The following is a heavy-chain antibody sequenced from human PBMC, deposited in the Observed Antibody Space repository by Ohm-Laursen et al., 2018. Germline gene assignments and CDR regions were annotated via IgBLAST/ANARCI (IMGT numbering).Heavy chain of an antibody. CDR2: ISWNSGSI. V-gene: IGHV3-9*01. Sequence: SLRLSCAASGFTFDDYAMHWVRQAPGKGLEWVSGISWNSGSIGYADSVKGRFTISRDNAKNSLYLEMNSLRAEDTAVYYCATLRGYWGQGTLVTVSS. CDR3: ATLRGY. J-gene: IGHJ4*02. CDR1: GFTFDDYA.